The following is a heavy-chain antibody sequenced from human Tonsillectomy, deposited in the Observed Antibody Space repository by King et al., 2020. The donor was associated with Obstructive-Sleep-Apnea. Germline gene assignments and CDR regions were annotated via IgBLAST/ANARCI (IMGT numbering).Heavy chain of an antibody. V-gene: IGHV3-15*01. CDR2: IKSKTDGGTT. CDR3: TRAYDSSGPPDWYFDL. Sequence: GGGGGKPGGSRRLSWAASGFTFSNAWMSWVRQAPGKGLEWVGRIKSKTDGGTTDYAAPVKGRFTISRDDSKNTLYLPMNSLKTEDTAVYYCTRAYDSSGPPDWYFDLWGHGTLVTVSS. J-gene: IGHJ2*01. D-gene: IGHD3-22*01. CDR1: GFTFSNAW.